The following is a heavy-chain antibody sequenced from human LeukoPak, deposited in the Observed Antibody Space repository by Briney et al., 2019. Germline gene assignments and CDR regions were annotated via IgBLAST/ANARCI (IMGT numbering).Heavy chain of an antibody. CDR1: GFTFSSYA. J-gene: IGHJ6*03. CDR2: ISGSGGST. D-gene: IGHD5-12*01. Sequence: RGSLRLSCAASGFTFSSYAMSWVRQAPGKGLEWVSAISGSGGSTYYADSVKGRFTISRDNSKNTLYLQMNSLRAEDTAVYYCAKDLDVDSGAYYYMDVWGKGTTVTVSS. V-gene: IGHV3-23*01. CDR3: AKDLDVDSGAYYYMDV.